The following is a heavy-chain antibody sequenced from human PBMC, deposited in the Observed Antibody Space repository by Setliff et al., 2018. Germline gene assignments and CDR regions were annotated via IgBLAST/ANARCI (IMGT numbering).Heavy chain of an antibody. V-gene: IGHV4-61*01. CDR2: VYYSGTT. CDR1: GGSISGASIRSYY. J-gene: IGHJ4*02. Sequence: SETLSFTCTVSGGSISGASIRSYYWSWIRQPPGKGLEFIGYVYYSGTTNYDPSLKSRVTISVDTSKNQFSLKLSSVTAADTAIYYCARGGTYRYFDYWGQGTLVTVSS. CDR3: ARGGTYRYFDY.